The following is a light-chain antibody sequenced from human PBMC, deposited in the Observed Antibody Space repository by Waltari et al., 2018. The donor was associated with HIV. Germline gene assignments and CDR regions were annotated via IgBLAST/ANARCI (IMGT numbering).Light chain of an antibody. J-gene: IGLJ2*01. CDR2: QDD. Sequence: SYEVTQPPSVAVSPGQTATITCSGYALGDKYTCWYQQKPGQSPLLGIYQDDKRPSGIPARFSASSSGHTATLTISGTLPMDEADYYCQAWGSTTSGVFGRGTKLTVL. CDR1: ALGDKY. V-gene: IGLV3-1*01. CDR3: QAWGSTTSGV.